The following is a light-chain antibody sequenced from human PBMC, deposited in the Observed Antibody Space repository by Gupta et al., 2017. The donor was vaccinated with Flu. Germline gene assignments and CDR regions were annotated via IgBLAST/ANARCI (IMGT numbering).Light chain of an antibody. J-gene: IGKJ2*01. CDR1: QIVSASS. V-gene: IGKV3-20*01. CDR3: QLYCRSLT. CDR2: VAS. Sequence: PGTLSLSPGERATLSCRASQIVSASSLEWYQQNPGQAPRLIIYVASNSAAGDPDWFSGGGYMKDFTLTSSRRENGDFPVFYVQLYCRSLTFGEGTKLEIK.